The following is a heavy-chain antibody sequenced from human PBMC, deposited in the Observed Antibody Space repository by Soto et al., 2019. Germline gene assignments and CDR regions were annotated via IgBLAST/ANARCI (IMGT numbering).Heavy chain of an antibody. CDR1: GFTFSSYS. D-gene: IGHD6-6*01. CDR2: ISSSSSYI. Sequence: PGGSLRLSCAASGFTFSSYSMNWVRQAPGKGLEWVSSISSSSSYIYYADSVKGRFTISRDNAKNSLYLQMNSLRAEDTAVYYCARIQLGYAAFDIWGQGTMVTVSS. J-gene: IGHJ3*02. V-gene: IGHV3-21*01. CDR3: ARIQLGYAAFDI.